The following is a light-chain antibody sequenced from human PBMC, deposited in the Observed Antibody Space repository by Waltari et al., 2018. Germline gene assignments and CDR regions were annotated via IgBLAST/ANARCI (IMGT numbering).Light chain of an antibody. CDR1: SSDVGTYNY. CDR2: DVC. Sequence: QSALTQPASVSGSPGQSITISCTGTSSDVGTYNYVSWYQQHPGKAPKLLIYDVCYRPSGVSYRFSGSKSGNTASLTISGLQAEDEADYYCSSYITTNTLELFGGGTSLTVL. CDR3: SSYITTNTLEL. V-gene: IGLV2-14*03. J-gene: IGLJ3*02.